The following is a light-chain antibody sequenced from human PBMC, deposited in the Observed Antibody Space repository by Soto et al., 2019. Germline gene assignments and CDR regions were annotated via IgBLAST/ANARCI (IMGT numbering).Light chain of an antibody. J-gene: IGKJ5*01. Sequence: DVVPTQSPRSLPVTPGQPASISCMSSQSLLNSDGIAYFSWFQQRPGRSPRRLIYKVSNRDSGVPARFSGSGSGTDFALKISRVEAEDVGVYYCMQGTHWPITFGQGTRLENK. CDR1: QSLLNSDGIAY. CDR2: KVS. CDR3: MQGTHWPIT. V-gene: IGKV2-30*01.